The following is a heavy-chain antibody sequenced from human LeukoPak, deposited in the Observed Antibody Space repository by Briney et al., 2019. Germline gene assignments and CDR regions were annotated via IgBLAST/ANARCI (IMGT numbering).Heavy chain of an antibody. J-gene: IGHJ4*02. Sequence: PGRSLRLSCAASGFTFSSYGMHWVRQAPGRGLEWVAVIWYDGSNKYYADSVKGRFTISRDNSKNTLYLQMNSLRAEDTAVYYCAKDQKPTYYYDSSGYPADPFDYWGQGTLVTVSS. D-gene: IGHD3-22*01. CDR1: GFTFSSYG. CDR2: IWYDGSNK. V-gene: IGHV3-33*06. CDR3: AKDQKPTYYYDSSGYPADPFDY.